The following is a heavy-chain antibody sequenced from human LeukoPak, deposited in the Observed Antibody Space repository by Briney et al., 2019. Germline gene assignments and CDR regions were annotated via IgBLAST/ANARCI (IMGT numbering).Heavy chain of an antibody. V-gene: IGHV3-23*01. Sequence: GGSLRLSCAASGFTFSSYAMSWVRQAPGKGLEWVSAISGSGGSTYYADSVKGRFTISRDNAKNSLYLQMNSLRAEDTAVYYCARGDSSGYYYGGFDYWGQGTLVTVSS. CDR2: ISGSGGST. CDR1: GFTFSSYA. J-gene: IGHJ4*02. D-gene: IGHD3-22*01. CDR3: ARGDSSGYYYGGFDY.